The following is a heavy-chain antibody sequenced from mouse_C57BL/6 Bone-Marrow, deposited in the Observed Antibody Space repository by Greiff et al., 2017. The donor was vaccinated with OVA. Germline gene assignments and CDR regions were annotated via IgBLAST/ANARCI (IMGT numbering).Heavy chain of an antibody. V-gene: IGHV1-69*01. CDR1: GYTFTSYW. Sequence: QVQLQQSGAELVMPGASVKLSCKASGYTFTSYWMHWVKQRPGQGLEWIGEIDPSDSYTNYNQKFKGKSTLTVDKSSSTAYMQLSSLTSEGSAVYYCARDDYDGGFDYWGQGTTLTVSS. CDR3: ARDDYDGGFDY. D-gene: IGHD2-4*01. J-gene: IGHJ2*01. CDR2: IDPSDSYT.